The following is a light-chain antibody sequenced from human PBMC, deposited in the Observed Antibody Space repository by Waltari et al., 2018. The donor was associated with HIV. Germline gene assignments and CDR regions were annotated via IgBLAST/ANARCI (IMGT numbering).Light chain of an antibody. CDR2: DAS. CDR1: HSISTY. CDR3: HQSYICPSSNNNSPRT. J-gene: IGKJ5*01. V-gene: IGKV1-39*01. Sequence: DIQMTQSPSPLSASIGDRVTITCRASHSISTYLNWYQQKPGKAPRLLIYDASSLQSGVPSKSSGTSCGTCCALAIDSLQAKGLATYYCHQSYICPSSNNNSPRTFGQGTRLEIK.